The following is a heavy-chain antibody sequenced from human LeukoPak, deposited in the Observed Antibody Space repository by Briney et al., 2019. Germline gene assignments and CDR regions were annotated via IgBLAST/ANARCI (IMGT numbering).Heavy chain of an antibody. CDR3: AGEYGDYRHYGMDV. CDR1: GFTFSDYY. J-gene: IGHJ6*02. V-gene: IGHV3-11*01. D-gene: IGHD4-17*01. CDR2: ISTAGTTI. Sequence: GGSLRLSCAASGFTFSDYYMTWIRQAPGKGLEWVSYISTAGTTIYYADSVKGRFTISRDNAKNSLYLQMNSLRAEDTAVYYCAGEYGDYRHYGMDVWGQGTTVTVSS.